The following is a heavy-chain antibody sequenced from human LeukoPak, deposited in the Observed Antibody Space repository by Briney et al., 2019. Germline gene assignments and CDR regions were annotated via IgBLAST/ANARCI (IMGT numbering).Heavy chain of an antibody. Sequence: GGSLRLSCAASGFTFSSYSMNWVRQAPGKGLEWVSSISSSSSYIYYADSVKGRFTISRDNAKNSLYLQMNSLRAEDTAVYYCARAIPITIFGVVIYHFDYWGQGTLVTVSS. V-gene: IGHV3-21*01. CDR2: ISSSSSYI. J-gene: IGHJ4*02. CDR3: ARAIPITIFGVVIYHFDY. CDR1: GFTFSSYS. D-gene: IGHD3-3*01.